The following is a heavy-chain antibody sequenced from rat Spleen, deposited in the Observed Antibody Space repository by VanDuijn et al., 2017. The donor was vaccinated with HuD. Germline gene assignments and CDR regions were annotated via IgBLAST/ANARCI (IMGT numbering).Heavy chain of an antibody. CDR2: IWGDGNT. CDR3: ASQHYYEGYYRDF. Sequence: QVQLKESGPALVQPSQTLSLTCTVSGFSLISYSVIWVRQPPGKGLEWMGVIWGDGNTNYKSALKSRLSISRDTSKSQVFLKVSNLQTEDTAMYFCASQHYYEGYYRDFWGQGVMVTVSS. J-gene: IGHJ2*01. V-gene: IGHV2S61*01. D-gene: IGHD1-12*03. CDR1: GFSLISYS.